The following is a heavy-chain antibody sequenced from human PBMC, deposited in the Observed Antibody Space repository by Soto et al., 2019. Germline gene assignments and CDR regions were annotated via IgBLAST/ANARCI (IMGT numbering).Heavy chain of an antibody. V-gene: IGHV1-69*13. CDR3: TKRRNVLRFLEWSSGMEV. CDR1: GGTFSSYG. D-gene: IGHD3-3*01. Sequence: GXSVKVSFKASGGTFSSYGISWVRQAPGQGLEWMGGIIPIFGTANYAQKFQGRVTITADESKSTLYLQMNSLRVEDTAVYYCTKRRNVLRFLEWSSGMEVWGQGTTVTVSS. CDR2: IIPIFGTA. J-gene: IGHJ6*02.